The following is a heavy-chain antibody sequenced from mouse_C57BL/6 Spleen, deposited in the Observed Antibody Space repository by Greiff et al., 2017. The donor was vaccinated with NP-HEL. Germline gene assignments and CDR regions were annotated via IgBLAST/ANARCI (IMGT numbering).Heavy chain of an antibody. V-gene: IGHV1-62-2*01. J-gene: IGHJ4*01. CDR2: FYPGSGSI. Sequence: VQLQQSGAELVKPGASVKLSCKASGYTFTEYTIHWVKQRSGQGLEWIGWFYPGSGSIKYNEKFKDKATLTADKSSSTGYMELSRLTSEDSAVYFSAQHEDLSYAMDYWGQGTSVTVSS. CDR3: AQHEDLSYAMDY. CDR1: GYTFTEYT. D-gene: IGHD6-1*01.